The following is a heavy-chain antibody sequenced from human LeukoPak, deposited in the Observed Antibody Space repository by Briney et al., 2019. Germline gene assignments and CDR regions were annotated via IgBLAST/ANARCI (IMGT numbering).Heavy chain of an antibody. CDR3: VRGGQGDGHSADEGFDI. J-gene: IGHJ3*02. D-gene: IGHD5-18*01. Sequence: SQTLSLTCAISGDSAFSNSSWNWIRQSPSRGLEWLGRTYYRSKWYNDYGVSVKSRININPDTSKNHFSLQLSSVTPEDTAVYYCVRGGQGDGHSADEGFDIWGQGTMVTVS. V-gene: IGHV6-1*01. CDR1: GDSAFSNSS. CDR2: TYYRSKWYN.